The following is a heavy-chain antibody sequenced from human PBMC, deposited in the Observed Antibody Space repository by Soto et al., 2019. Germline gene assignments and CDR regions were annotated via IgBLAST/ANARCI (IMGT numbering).Heavy chain of an antibody. CDR2: IWYDGSNK. D-gene: IGHD5-12*01. V-gene: IGHV3-33*01. J-gene: IGHJ4*02. CDR1: GFTFSSYG. CDR3: GVATIPFDY. Sequence: QVQLVESGGGVVQPGRSLRLSCAASGFTFSSYGMHWVRQAPGKGLEWVAVIWYDGSNKYYADSVKGRFTISRDNSKNTLYLQMNSLRAEDTAVYYCGVATIPFDYWGQGTLVTVSS.